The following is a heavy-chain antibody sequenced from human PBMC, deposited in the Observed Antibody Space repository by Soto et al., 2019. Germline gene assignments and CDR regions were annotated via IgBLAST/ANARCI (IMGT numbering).Heavy chain of an antibody. V-gene: IGHV1-3*01. CDR1: GYTFTRYT. Sequence: ASVKVSCKASGYTFTRYTVNWVRQAPGQRLEWMGWINPDNGNTKSSQKFQDRVIITRDTSASTAYMDLSSLRSEDTAVYYCARGIATGQLDPWGQGTLVTVSS. D-gene: IGHD2-15*01. J-gene: IGHJ5*02. CDR2: INPDNGNT. CDR3: ARGIATGQLDP.